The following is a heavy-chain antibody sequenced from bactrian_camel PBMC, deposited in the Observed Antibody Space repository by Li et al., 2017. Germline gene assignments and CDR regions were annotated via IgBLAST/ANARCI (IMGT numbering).Heavy chain of an antibody. V-gene: IGHV3S6*01. CDR2: LDTDDAVT. J-gene: IGHJ4*01. D-gene: IGHD1*01. Sequence: HVQLVESGGDSVQAGGSLSLSCVAYGDTYGGYCMAWFRQVPGKEREGVATLDTDDAVTYADSVKGRFTISRDSAKSTLYLEMNNLKPDGTAIYYCAAGWGIRPRIATLDSYEYQSWGPGTQVTVS. CDR3: AAGWGIRPRIATLDSYEYQS. CDR1: GDTYGGYC.